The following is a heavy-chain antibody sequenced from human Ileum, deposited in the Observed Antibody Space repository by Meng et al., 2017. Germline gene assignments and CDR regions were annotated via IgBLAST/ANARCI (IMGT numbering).Heavy chain of an antibody. CDR2: INHSGST. J-gene: IGHJ4*02. V-gene: IGHV4-34*01. CDR1: GGSFSGYY. CDR3: ARGGGRYGPDFDY. Sequence: QVQLLQGGAGLLKPSETRSLTCAVYGGSFSGYYWSWIRQPPGKGLEWIGEINHSGSTNYNPSLKSRVTISVDTSKNQFSLKLSSVTAADTAVYYCARGGGRYGPDFDYWGQGTLVTVSS. D-gene: IGHD3-16*01.